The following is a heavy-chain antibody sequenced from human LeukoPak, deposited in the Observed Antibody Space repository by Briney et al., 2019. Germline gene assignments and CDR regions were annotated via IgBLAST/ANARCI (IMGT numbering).Heavy chain of an antibody. J-gene: IGHJ4*02. V-gene: IGHV3-21*01. D-gene: IGHD5-18*01. CDR1: GFTFSSYS. CDR2: ISSDGIYV. CDR3: AGEGSSFGFYYFDY. Sequence: PGGSLRLSCAASGFTFSSYSMVWVRQAPGKGLEWVSSISSDGIYVYYIDSVKGRFTISRDNAKNSLYLRMTSLRAEDTAIYYCAGEGSSFGFYYFDYWGQGTLVTVSS.